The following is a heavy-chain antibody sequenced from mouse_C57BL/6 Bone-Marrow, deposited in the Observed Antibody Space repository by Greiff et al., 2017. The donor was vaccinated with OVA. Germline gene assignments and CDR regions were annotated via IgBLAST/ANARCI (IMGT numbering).Heavy chain of an antibody. Sequence: DVMLVESGGGLVQPGGSLKLSCAASGFTFSDYYMYWVRQTPEKRLEWVAYISNGGGSTYYPDTVKGRFTISRDNAKNTLYLQMSRLKSEDTAMYYCARPLILYAMDYWGQGTSVTVSS. CDR1: GFTFSDYY. V-gene: IGHV5-12*01. J-gene: IGHJ4*01. CDR2: ISNGGGST. CDR3: ARPLILYAMDY.